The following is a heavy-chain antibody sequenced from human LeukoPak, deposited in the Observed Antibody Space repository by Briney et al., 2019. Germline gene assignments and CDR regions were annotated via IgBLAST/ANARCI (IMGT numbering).Heavy chain of an antibody. CDR3: AKEFYCSGGSCPFDY. Sequence: PGGSLRLSCAASGFTFSNAWMSWVRQAPGKGLEWVAFIRYDGSNKYYADSVKGRFTISRDNSKNTLYLQMNSLRAEDTAVYYCAKEFYCSGGSCPFDYWGQGTLVTVSS. D-gene: IGHD2-15*01. J-gene: IGHJ4*02. CDR2: IRYDGSNK. V-gene: IGHV3-30*02. CDR1: GFTFSNAW.